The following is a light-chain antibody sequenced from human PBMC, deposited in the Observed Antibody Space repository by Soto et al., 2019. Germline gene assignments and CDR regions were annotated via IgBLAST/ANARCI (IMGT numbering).Light chain of an antibody. CDR1: QSVLYRSNNKNY. CDR2: WAS. Sequence: DIVMTQSPDSLAVSLGERATINCKSSQSVLYRSNNKNYLAWYQQKPGQPPKLLIYWASTRESGVPDRFSGSGSETDFTLTISSLQAEDVAVYYCQQYYTPPTWTFGHGTKVEIK. J-gene: IGKJ1*01. V-gene: IGKV4-1*01. CDR3: QQYYTPPTWT.